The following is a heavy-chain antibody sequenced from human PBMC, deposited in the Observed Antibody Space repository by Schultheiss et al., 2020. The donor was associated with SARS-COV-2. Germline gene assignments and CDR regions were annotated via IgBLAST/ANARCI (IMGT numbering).Heavy chain of an antibody. CDR1: GFTFSSYG. CDR2: ISYDGSNK. CDR3: ARVGGGGDLRD. Sequence: GGSLRLSCAASGFTFSSYGMHWVRQAPGKGLEWVAVISYDGSNKYYADSVKGRFTISRDNSKNTLYLQMNSLRAEDTAVYYCARVGGGGDLRDWGQGTLVTVSS. D-gene: IGHD2-21*02. J-gene: IGHJ4*02. V-gene: IGHV3-30*03.